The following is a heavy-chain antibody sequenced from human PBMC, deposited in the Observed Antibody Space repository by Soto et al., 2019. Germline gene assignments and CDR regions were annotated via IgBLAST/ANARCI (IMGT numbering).Heavy chain of an antibody. CDR3: AKDMPPHYYYYYMDV. CDR2: ISWNSGSI. Sequence: GGSLRLSCAASGFTFDDYARHWVRQAPGKGLEWVSGISWNSGSIGYADSVKGRFTISRDNAKNSLYLQMNSLRAEDTALYYCAKDMPPHYYYYYMDVWGKGTTVTVSS. V-gene: IGHV3-9*01. CDR1: GFTFDDYA. J-gene: IGHJ6*03.